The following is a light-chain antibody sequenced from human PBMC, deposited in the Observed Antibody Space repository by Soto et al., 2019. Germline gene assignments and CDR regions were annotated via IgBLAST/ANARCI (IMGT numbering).Light chain of an antibody. CDR1: QDIDIS. Sequence: DIQMTQSPSTLSVSVGDRFTITCRASQDIDISLAWFQQRPGKAPKVLIYAASGLVTGVPPTFSGSGSGTEFTLTISSVQPDDFATYFCQHYDTFSWTFGQGTKVDIK. CDR3: QHYDTFSWT. J-gene: IGKJ1*01. V-gene: IGKV1-5*01. CDR2: AAS.